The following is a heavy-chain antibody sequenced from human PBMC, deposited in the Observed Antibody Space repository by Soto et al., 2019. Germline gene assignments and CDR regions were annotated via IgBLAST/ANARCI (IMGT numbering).Heavy chain of an antibody. D-gene: IGHD1-26*01. CDR3: TRSGGGVLQGYYFDY. V-gene: IGHV3-73*01. J-gene: IGHJ4*02. CDR2: IRSKANSYAT. Sequence: GGSLRLSCAASGFTFSGSAMHWVRQASGKGLEWVGRIRSKANSYATAYAASVKGRFTISRDDSKNTAYLQMNSLKTEDTAVYYCTRSGGGVLQGYYFDYWGQGTLVTVSS. CDR1: GFTFSGSA.